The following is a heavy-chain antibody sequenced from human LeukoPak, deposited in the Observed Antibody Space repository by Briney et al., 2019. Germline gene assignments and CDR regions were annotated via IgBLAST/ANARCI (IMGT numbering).Heavy chain of an antibody. CDR2: INPNSGGT. J-gene: IGHJ5*02. CDR1: GYTFTGYY. CDR3: ARDRIVVVVPAANHWFDP. D-gene: IGHD2-2*01. V-gene: IGHV1-2*02. Sequence: GSVKVSCKASGYTFTGYYMHWVRQAPGQGLEWMGWINPNSGGTNYAQKFQGRVTMTRDTSISTAYMELSRLRSDDTAVYYCARDRIVVVVPAANHWFDPWGQGTLVTVSS.